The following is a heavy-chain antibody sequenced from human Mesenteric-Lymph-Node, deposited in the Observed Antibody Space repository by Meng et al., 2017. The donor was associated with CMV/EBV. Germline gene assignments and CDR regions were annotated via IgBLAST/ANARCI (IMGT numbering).Heavy chain of an antibody. CDR2: VYYRGNT. CDR1: DGSFIGYY. CDR3: AGLPYYDFWSGYSDY. J-gene: IGHJ4*02. D-gene: IGHD3-3*01. V-gene: IGHV4-34*01. Sequence: GSLRLSCAVYDGSFIGYYWSWIRQPPGKGLEWIGSVYYRGNTFHNPSLKSRVTISVDTSKNQFSLKLSSVTAADTAVYYCAGLPYYDFWSGYSDYWGQGTLVTVSS.